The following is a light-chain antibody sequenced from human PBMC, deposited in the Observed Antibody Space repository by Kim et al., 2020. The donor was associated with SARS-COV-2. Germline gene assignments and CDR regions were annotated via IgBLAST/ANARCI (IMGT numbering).Light chain of an antibody. CDR3: CSYAGNFSWV. Sequence: GQSFTSSCTGTSRDVGSYNRVSWYQQPPGTAPKFIMYEVSNRPSGVPDRFSGSRSGNTASLTISGLQAEDEADYYCCSYAGNFSWVFGGGTKVNVL. CDR2: EVS. CDR1: SRDVGSYNR. J-gene: IGLJ3*02. V-gene: IGLV2-18*02.